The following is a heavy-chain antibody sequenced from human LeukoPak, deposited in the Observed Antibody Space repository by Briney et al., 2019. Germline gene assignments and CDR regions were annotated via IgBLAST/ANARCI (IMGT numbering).Heavy chain of an antibody. CDR3: MSAHGY. CDR1: GYSLTTNM. V-gene: IGHV3-7*01. CDR2: ILPGGKES. J-gene: IGHJ4*02. Sequence: GGSLRLSCVVSGYSLTTNMMPWVRQAPGKGLEWVATILPGGKESYRVDSVKGRFIIYRDNAKNSLFLQMNSLRGDDTALYYCMSAHGYWGQGTLVTVSS.